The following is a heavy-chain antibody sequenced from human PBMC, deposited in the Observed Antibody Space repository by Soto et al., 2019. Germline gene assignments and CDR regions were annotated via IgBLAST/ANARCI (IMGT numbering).Heavy chain of an antibody. CDR3: ARHDYDSNGYYSVGDY. D-gene: IGHD3-22*01. Sequence: PGESLKISCKGSGYTFSSYWIGWVRQMPGKGLEWMGIIYPGDSDTTYSPSFQGQVTISADKSISTAYLQWSSLKASDTAMYYCARHDYDSNGYYSVGDYWGQGTLVTVSS. CDR1: GYTFSSYW. CDR2: IYPGDSDT. J-gene: IGHJ4*02. V-gene: IGHV5-51*01.